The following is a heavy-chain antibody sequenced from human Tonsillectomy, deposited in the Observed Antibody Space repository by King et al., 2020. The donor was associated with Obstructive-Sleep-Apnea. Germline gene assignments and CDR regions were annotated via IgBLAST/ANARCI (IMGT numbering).Heavy chain of an antibody. J-gene: IGHJ4*02. CDR2: IHYSGYT. V-gene: IGHV4-30-4*07. CDR1: GFSVRSNGYS. D-gene: IGHD3-10*01. Sequence: QLQESGPGLVRTSQTLSLTCVVSGFSVRSNGYSWSWIRQPPGKGLEWVGNIHYSGYTSHHTSLKSRGTISMHTSTNQLSLTLRSVTAADTAIYYCARDPGHYCDTWGQGTLVTVSS. CDR3: ARDPGHYCDT.